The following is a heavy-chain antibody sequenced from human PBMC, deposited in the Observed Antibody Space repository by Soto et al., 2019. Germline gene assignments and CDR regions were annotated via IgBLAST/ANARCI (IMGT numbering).Heavy chain of an antibody. V-gene: IGHV1-8*02. CDR2: MNPINGAT. J-gene: IGHJ6*02. D-gene: IGHD6-13*01. CDR1: GYTFNTYG. Sequence: ASVKVSCKTSGYTFNTYGINWVRQASGQGLEWMGWMNPINGATGSARRFQGRVSMTRNTATNTAYLELTSLRSDDTAVYYCGRGPSPRAPAGGTPYYYAMDVWGQGTTVTVSS. CDR3: GRGPSPRAPAGGTPYYYAMDV.